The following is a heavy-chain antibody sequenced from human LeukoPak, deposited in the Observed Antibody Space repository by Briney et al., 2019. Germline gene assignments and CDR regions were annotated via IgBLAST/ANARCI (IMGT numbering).Heavy chain of an antibody. CDR3: AGGVAIFNSGWFDSFDY. CDR1: GFTFSNSA. D-gene: IGHD6-19*01. V-gene: IGHV3-64*02. J-gene: IGHJ4*02. CDR2: ISTNGDRT. Sequence: GGSLRLSCAASGFTFSNSAMYWVRQAPGKGLEFVSVISTNGDRTYYADSVKGRFTISRDNSKNTLYLQMGSLRADDMAVYYCAGGVAIFNSGWFDSFDYWGQGALVTISS.